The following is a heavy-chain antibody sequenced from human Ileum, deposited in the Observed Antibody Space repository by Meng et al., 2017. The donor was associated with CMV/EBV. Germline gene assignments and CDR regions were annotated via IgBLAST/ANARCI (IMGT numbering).Heavy chain of an antibody. CDR3: AREPVGATLYYFDY. Sequence: QLQRQESDPGLVKPSETLSLTCTVSGGSISSSSYYWGWIRQPPGKGLEWIGSIYYSGSTYYNPSLKSRVTISVDTSKNQFSLKLSSVTAADTAVYYCAREPVGATLYYFDYWGQGTLVTVSS. J-gene: IGHJ4*02. CDR1: GGSISSSSYY. CDR2: IYYSGST. V-gene: IGHV4-39*07. D-gene: IGHD1-26*01.